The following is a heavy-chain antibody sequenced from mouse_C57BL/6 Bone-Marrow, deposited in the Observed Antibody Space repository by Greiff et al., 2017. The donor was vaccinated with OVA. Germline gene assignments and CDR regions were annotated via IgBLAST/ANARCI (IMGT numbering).Heavy chain of an antibody. Sequence: VQLKQPGAELVKPGASVKLSCKASGYTFTSYWMQWVKQRPGQGLEWIGEIDPSDSYTNYNQKFKGKAKLTVDTSSSTAYMQLSSLTSEDSAVYYCARRGNYYDSSGGFAYWGQGTLVTVSA. CDR1: GYTFTSYW. CDR3: ARRGNYYDSSGGFAY. J-gene: IGHJ3*01. V-gene: IGHV1-50*01. CDR2: IDPSDSYT. D-gene: IGHD1-1*01.